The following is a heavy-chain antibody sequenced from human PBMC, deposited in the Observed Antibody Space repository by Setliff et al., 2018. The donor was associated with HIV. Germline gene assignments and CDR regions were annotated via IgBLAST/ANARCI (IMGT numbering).Heavy chain of an antibody. Sequence: SETLSLTCSVSGGSIGSHHWSWIRQPPGKGLEWIGSIYNSGSTNYNPSLTSRVTISVDTSKHQFSLKLSSVTAADTAVYYCARGDYPLSTVATIKGVVWFDPWGQGTLVTVSS. V-gene: IGHV4-59*11. D-gene: IGHD5-12*01. CDR1: GGSIGSHH. CDR2: IYNSGST. J-gene: IGHJ5*02. CDR3: ARGDYPLSTVATIKGVVWFDP.